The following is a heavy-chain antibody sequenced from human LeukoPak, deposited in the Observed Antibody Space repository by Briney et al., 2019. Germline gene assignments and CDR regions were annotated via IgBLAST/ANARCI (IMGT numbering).Heavy chain of an antibody. CDR2: ISSSSSYT. CDR3: ARVSLNYDILTGYFPSRYYYGMDV. CDR1: GFTFSDYY. D-gene: IGHD3-9*01. J-gene: IGHJ6*04. V-gene: IGHV3-11*06. Sequence: GGSLRLSCAASGFTFSDYYMSWIRQAPGKGLEWVSYISSSSSYTNYADSVKGRFTISRDNAKNSLYPQMNSLRAEDTAVYYCARVSLNYDILTGYFPSRYYYGMDVWGKGTTVTVSS.